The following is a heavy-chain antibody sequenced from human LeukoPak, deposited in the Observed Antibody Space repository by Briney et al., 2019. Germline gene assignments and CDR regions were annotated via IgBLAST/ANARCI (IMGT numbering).Heavy chain of an antibody. J-gene: IGHJ4*02. V-gene: IGHV3-33*08. Sequence: PGGSLRLSCAASGFTFSDHYMDWVRQAPGKGLEWVAVIWYDGSNKYYADSVKGRFTISRDNSKNTLYLQMNSLRAEDTAVYYCARDSDCGGDCYLLDYWGQGTMVTVSS. CDR3: ARDSDCGGDCYLLDY. CDR2: IWYDGSNK. CDR1: GFTFSDHY. D-gene: IGHD2-21*02.